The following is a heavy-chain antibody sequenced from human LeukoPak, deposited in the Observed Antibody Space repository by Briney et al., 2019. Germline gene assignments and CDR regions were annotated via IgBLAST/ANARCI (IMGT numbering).Heavy chain of an antibody. J-gene: IGHJ3*02. Sequence: ASVKLSCKASGYTFTGYYMHWVRQAPGQGLEWMGWINPNSGGTNYAQKFQGRVTMTRDTSISTAYMELSRLRSDDTAVYYCARVAYCGGDCRPDAFDIWGQGTMVTVSS. CDR1: GYTFTGYY. D-gene: IGHD2-21*01. CDR2: INPNSGGT. CDR3: ARVAYCGGDCRPDAFDI. V-gene: IGHV1-2*02.